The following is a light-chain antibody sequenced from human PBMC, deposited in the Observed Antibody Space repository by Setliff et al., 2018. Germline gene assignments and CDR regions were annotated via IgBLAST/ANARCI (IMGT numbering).Light chain of an antibody. Sequence: QSVLTQPASVSGSPGQSITISCTGPSSDIGGYNYVSWYQQYPGKAPQLIIYGVSDRPSGVSNRFSGSKSGNTASLTISGLQTEDEADYYCNAYTSGSTYVFGTGTKVTVL. J-gene: IGLJ1*01. V-gene: IGLV2-14*03. CDR3: NAYTSGSTYV. CDR1: SSDIGGYNY. CDR2: GVS.